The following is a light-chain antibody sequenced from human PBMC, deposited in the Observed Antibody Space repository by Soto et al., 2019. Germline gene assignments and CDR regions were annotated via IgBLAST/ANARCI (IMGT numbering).Light chain of an antibody. V-gene: IGKV3-20*01. CDR3: QQYGSSPT. Sequence: PGERATLSCRASQSITSGYLAWYQQKPGQSPRLLIYGASSRATGIPDRFSGSGSGTDFTLTISRLEPEDFAVYYCQQYGSSPTCGQGTRLEIK. J-gene: IGKJ5*01. CDR1: QSITSGY. CDR2: GAS.